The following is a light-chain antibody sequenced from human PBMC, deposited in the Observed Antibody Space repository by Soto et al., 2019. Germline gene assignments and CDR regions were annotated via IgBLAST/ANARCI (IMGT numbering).Light chain of an antibody. Sequence: EIVLTQSPGTLSLSPGERATLSCRASQSVSSSYLAWYKQKPGQAPRLIIYGASNRATGIPDRFSGSGSGTEFTLTISRLEPEDFEMYFCQQYVSSPQTFGQGTKVDIK. CDR2: GAS. CDR3: QQYVSSPQT. V-gene: IGKV3-20*01. J-gene: IGKJ1*01. CDR1: QSVSSSY.